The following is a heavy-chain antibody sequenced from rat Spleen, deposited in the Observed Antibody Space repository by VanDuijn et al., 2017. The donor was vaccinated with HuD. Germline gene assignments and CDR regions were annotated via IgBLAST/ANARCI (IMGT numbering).Heavy chain of an antibody. Sequence: QVQLKESGPGLVQPSQTLSLTCTVSGFSLITNSVHWVRQPPGKGLERMGGIWGDGTTDYNLGLKSRLIISRDTSKSQVFLKMNSLQTEDIATYYCARELGPSYYFDYWGQGVMVTVSS. J-gene: IGHJ2*01. D-gene: IGHD3-6*01. CDR1: GFSLITNS. CDR2: IWGDGTT. V-gene: IGHV2-1*01. CDR3: ARELGPSYYFDY.